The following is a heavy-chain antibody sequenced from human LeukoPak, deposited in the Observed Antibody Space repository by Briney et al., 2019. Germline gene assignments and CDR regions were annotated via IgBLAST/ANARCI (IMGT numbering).Heavy chain of an antibody. CDR3: ARGKQQLVRDAFDI. V-gene: IGHV1-69*04. CDR2: IIPILGIA. CDR1: GGTFSSYA. D-gene: IGHD6-13*01. J-gene: IGHJ3*02. Sequence: SVKVSCKASGGTFSSYAIGWVRQAPGQGLEWMGRIIPILGIANYAQKFQGRVTITADKSTSTAYMELSSLRSEDTAVYYCARGKQQLVRDAFDIWGQGTMVTVSS.